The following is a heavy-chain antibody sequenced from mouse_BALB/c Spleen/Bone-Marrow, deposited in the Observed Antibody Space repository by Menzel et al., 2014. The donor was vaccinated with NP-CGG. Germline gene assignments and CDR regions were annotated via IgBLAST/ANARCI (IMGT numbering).Heavy chain of an antibody. CDR1: GYAFSSYW. D-gene: IGHD1-1*02. V-gene: IGHV1-80*01. CDR2: IYPGDGDT. Sequence: VKLVESGAELARPGSSLKISCKASGYAFSSYWMNWVKQRPGQGLEWIGQIYPGDGDTNYNGKFKGKATLTADKSSSTAYMQLSSLTSEDSAVYFCARSTSTMDYWGQGTTLTVSS. J-gene: IGHJ2*01. CDR3: ARSTSTMDY.